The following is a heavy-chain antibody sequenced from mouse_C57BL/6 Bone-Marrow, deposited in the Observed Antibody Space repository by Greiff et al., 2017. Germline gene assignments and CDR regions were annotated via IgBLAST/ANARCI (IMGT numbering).Heavy chain of an antibody. Sequence: VQGVESGAELARPGASVKLSCKASGYTFTSYGISWVKQRTGQGLEWIGEIYPRSGNTYYNEKFKGKATLTADKSSSTAYMELRSLTSEDSAVYFCARNYDYDVEAYWGQGTLVTVSA. V-gene: IGHV1-81*01. CDR1: GYTFTSYG. D-gene: IGHD2-4*01. J-gene: IGHJ3*01. CDR3: ARNYDYDVEAY. CDR2: IYPRSGNT.